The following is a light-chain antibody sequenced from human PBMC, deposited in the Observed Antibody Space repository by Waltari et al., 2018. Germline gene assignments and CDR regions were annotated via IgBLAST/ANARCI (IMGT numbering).Light chain of an antibody. CDR2: EVS. CDR1: QSLLHADGETY. V-gene: IGKV2-29*02. CDR3: MQGVNLPHT. J-gene: IGKJ2*01. Sequence: DIVMTQSPHSLSVTAGQPASISCKSSQSLLHADGETYLSWFLQKAGQPPQLLIYEVSRRLSGVPDRFSGSGSGTDFTLRFSRVEAEDVGVYYCMQGVNLPHTFGQGTKLEI.